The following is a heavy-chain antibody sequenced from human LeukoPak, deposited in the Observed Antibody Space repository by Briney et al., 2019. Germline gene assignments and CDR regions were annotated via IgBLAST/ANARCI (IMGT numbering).Heavy chain of an antibody. V-gene: IGHV1-2*02. CDR1: GYTFTGYY. D-gene: IGHD6-13*01. J-gene: IGHJ6*03. CDR2: INPNSGGA. Sequence: ASAKVSCKASGYTFTGYYMHWVRQAPGQGLEWMGWINPNSGGANYAQKFQGRVTMTRDTSISTAYMELSRLRADDTAVYYCARDDYGNSSSWYLDYYYYMDVWGKGTTVTVS. CDR3: ARDDYGNSSSWYLDYYYYMDV.